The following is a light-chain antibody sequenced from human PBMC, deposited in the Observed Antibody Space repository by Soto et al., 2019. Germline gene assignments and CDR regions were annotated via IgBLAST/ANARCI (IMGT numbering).Light chain of an antibody. CDR1: QSVSSSY. J-gene: IGKJ1*01. V-gene: IGKV3-20*01. CDR3: QHQGT. CDR2: GAS. Sequence: EIVLTQSPGTLSLSPGERATLSCRASQSVSSSYLAWYQQKPGQAPRLLIYGASSRATGIPDRFSGSGSGTDFTLTISRLEPEDFAVYYCQHQGTFGQGTKAEIK.